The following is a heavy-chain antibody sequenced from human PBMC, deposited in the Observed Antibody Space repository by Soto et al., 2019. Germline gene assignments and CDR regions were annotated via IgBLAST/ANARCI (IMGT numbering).Heavy chain of an antibody. J-gene: IGHJ6*02. CDR3: ARLNYIFYRMGV. Sequence: LLLESGPGLVKSSETLSLTCTISGGSISRSDYYWGWIRQPPGKGLEWVGSISYSGATFYNPPLKSRVTTSVDTSKDQFSLKLSSVTAADTAAYYCARLNYIFYRMGVWGQGTTVTVSS. CDR2: ISYSGAT. D-gene: IGHD4-4*01. V-gene: IGHV4-39*01. CDR1: GGSISRSDYY.